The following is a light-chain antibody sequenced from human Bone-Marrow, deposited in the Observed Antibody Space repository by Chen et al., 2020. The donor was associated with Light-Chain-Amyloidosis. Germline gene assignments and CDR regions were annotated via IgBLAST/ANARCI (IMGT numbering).Light chain of an antibody. CDR3: QSADSSGTYEVI. V-gene: IGLV3-25*03. J-gene: IGLJ2*01. CDR2: RDT. CDR1: DFPTKY. Sequence: SYNLPNPPPVPVPPDRRPRTTCPGDDFPTKYAYWYQQKPGQAPVLVIHRDTERPSGISERFSGSSSGTTATLTISGVQAEDEADYHCQSADSSGTYEVIFGGGTKLTVL.